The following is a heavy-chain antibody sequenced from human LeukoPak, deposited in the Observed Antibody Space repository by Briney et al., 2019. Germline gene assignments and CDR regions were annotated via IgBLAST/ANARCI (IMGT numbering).Heavy chain of an antibody. D-gene: IGHD7-27*01. Sequence: GGSLRLSCAASGFTFSSYAMHWVRQAPGKGLEWVAVISYDGSNKYYADSVKGRFTISRDNAKNSLYLQMNSLRAEDTAVYYCARGKLGITPLFDSWGQGTLVIVSS. J-gene: IGHJ4*02. CDR2: ISYDGSNK. CDR3: ARGKLGITPLFDS. V-gene: IGHV3-30-3*01. CDR1: GFTFSSYA.